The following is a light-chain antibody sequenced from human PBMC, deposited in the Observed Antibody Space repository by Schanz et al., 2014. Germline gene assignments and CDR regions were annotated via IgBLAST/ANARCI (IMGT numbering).Light chain of an antibody. V-gene: IGKV3-15*01. CDR1: QSVSSID. J-gene: IGKJ1*01. Sequence: EIVLTQSPGALSLSPGDRATLSCRASQSVSSIDLAWYQQKLGQAPRLLVYGASTRATGIPARFSGGGSGTEFTLTISSLQSEDFAVYYWQQYGYWPWAFGQGTKVEIK. CDR2: GAS. CDR3: QQYGYWPWA.